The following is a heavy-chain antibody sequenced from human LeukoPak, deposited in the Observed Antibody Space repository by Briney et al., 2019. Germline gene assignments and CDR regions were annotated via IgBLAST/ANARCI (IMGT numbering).Heavy chain of an antibody. CDR2: INPSGGST. D-gene: IGHD2-21*02. J-gene: IGHJ4*02. V-gene: IGHV1-46*01. CDR3: ARTPPDCGGDCYIFDY. Sequence: ASVKVSCKASGYTFTSYYVHWVRQAPGQGLEWMGIINPSGGSTSYAQKFQGRVTMTRDTSTSTVYMELSSLRSEDTAVYYCARTPPDCGGDCYIFDYWGQGTLVTVSS. CDR1: GYTFTSYY.